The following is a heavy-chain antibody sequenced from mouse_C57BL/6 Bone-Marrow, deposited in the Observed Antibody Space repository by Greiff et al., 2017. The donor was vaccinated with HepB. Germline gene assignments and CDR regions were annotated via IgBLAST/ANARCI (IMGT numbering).Heavy chain of an antibody. J-gene: IGHJ3*01. CDR2: ISSGSSTI. Sequence: DVQLQESGGGLVKPGGSLKLSCAASGFTFSDYGMHWVRQAPEKGLEWVAYISSGSSTIYYADTVKGRFTISRDNAKNTLFLQMTSLRSEDTAMYYCAGGGLRFAYWGQGTLVTVSA. D-gene: IGHD2-4*01. CDR1: GFTFSDYG. CDR3: AGGGLRFAY. V-gene: IGHV5-17*01.